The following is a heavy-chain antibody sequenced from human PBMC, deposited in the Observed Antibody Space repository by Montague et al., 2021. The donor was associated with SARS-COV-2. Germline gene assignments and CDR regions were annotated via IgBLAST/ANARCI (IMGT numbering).Heavy chain of an antibody. CDR1: GFTFSSYA. J-gene: IGHJ4*02. D-gene: IGHD4-23*01. CDR2: ISYDGSNK. V-gene: IGHV3-30*04. CDR3: AISHGGNYRGYFDY. Sequence: SLRLSCAASGFTFSSYAMYWVRQAPGKGLEWVAVISYDGSNKYYVDSVKGRFTISGDNSKNTLYLQMNSLRAEDTAVYYCAISHGGNYRGYFDYWGQGTLVTVSS.